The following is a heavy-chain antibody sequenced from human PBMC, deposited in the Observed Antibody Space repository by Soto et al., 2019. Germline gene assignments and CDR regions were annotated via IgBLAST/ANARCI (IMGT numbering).Heavy chain of an antibody. CDR3: AVTTGITMPDNYYYYGMAG. J-gene: IGHJ6*02. V-gene: IGHV4-39*01. D-gene: IGHD2-2*01. CDR1: GTSLNRSMFD. CDR2: IYYSLST. Sequence: SETLSITCPFSGTSLNRSMFDLGWARPTPGKGLECIGSIYYSLSTRYNPSRKSRVTISADTSKNQFSLKLSSVTAADTAVYYCAVTTGITMPDNYYYYGMAGWGQGTKVPVS.